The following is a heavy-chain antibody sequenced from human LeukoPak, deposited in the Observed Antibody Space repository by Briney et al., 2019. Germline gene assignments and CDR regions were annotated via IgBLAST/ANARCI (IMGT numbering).Heavy chain of an antibody. CDR3: ARDREGYCSGGSCTNFDY. V-gene: IGHV3-21*01. J-gene: IGHJ4*02. Sequence: GGSLRLSCAASRFTFSSYSMNWVRQAPGKGLEWVSSISGSSSYIYYADSVKGRFTISRHDAKNSLFLQMNSLRAEDTAVYYCARDREGYCSGGSCTNFDYWGQGTLVTVSS. CDR1: RFTFSSYS. CDR2: ISGSSSYI. D-gene: IGHD2-15*01.